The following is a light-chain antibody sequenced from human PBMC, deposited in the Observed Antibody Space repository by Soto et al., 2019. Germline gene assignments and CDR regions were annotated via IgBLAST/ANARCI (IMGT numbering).Light chain of an antibody. CDR3: QQRYSWLRA. Sequence: EVVVTQSPDTLSLSPGETATLSCRASQSVSSSVAWYQHKPGQSPRLVVYSGDKRAPGIPPRFSGSGSGTDFTLTISSLESDDFAIYYCQQRYSWLRAFGPGTKVDSK. CDR1: QSVSSS. CDR2: SGD. J-gene: IGKJ1*01. V-gene: IGKV3-11*01.